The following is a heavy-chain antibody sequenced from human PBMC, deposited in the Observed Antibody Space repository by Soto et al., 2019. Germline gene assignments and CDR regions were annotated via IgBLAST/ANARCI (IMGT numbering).Heavy chain of an antibody. D-gene: IGHD3-22*01. V-gene: IGHV3-30*18. CDR1: GFTFSSYG. CDR2: ISYDGSNK. Sequence: VQLVDSGGGLIQPGGSLRLSCAASGFTFSSYGMHWVRQAPGKGLEWVAVISYDGSNKYYADSVKGRFTISRDNSKNTLYLQMNSLRAEDTAVYYCAKGSSGYWGYWGQGTLVTVSS. J-gene: IGHJ4*02. CDR3: AKGSSGYWGY.